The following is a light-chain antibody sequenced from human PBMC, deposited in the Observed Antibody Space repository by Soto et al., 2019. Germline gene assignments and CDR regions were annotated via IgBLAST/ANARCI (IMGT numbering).Light chain of an antibody. V-gene: IGKV1-39*01. CDR1: QSISSY. J-gene: IGKJ3*01. CDR2: AAS. Sequence: DIQMTQSPSSLSASAGDRVTITCRASQSISSYLNWYQQKPGKAPKLLIYAASNLQSEVPSRFSGSGSGTDFTLTISSLQPEDFATCVFQQSCMTPFTFGPGTKVEIK. CDR3: QQSCMTPFT.